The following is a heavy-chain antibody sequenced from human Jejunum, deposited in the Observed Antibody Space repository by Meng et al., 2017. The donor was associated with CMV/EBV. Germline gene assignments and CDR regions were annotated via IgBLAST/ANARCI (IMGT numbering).Heavy chain of an antibody. J-gene: IGHJ4*02. CDR3: ARDSRNFYFDY. D-gene: IGHD4-11*01. CDR2: MRNKANGYTT. CDR1: GFTYNDHY. Sequence: TSGFTYNDHYMDWFRQAPGKGLEWLCRMRNKANGYTTEYAASVKGRFSISRDDSENSLSLQMNSLKTEDTAMYYCARDSRNFYFDYWGQGTLVTVSS. V-gene: IGHV3-72*01.